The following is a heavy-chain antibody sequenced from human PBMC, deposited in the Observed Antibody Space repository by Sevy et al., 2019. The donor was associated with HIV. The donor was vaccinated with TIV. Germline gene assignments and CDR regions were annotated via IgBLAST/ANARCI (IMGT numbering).Heavy chain of an antibody. J-gene: IGHJ4*02. CDR1: GFTFADYG. CDR2: IRGKAHGGTT. CDR3: SRNGEDYYDILTGQFHFDY. Sequence: GWSLRLSCTASGFTFADYGMGWFRQAPGKGLEWVGFIRGKAHGGTTEYAASVKGRFTISRDDSKSVAYLQMNSLKNEDTAVYFCSRNGEDYYDILTGQFHFDYWGQGALVTVSS. V-gene: IGHV3-49*03. D-gene: IGHD3-9*01.